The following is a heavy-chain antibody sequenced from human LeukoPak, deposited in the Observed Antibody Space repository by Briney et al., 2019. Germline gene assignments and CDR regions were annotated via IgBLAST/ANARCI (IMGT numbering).Heavy chain of an antibody. CDR1: GYNFYSYG. J-gene: IGHJ5*02. V-gene: IGHV1-18*01. Sequence: SVKVSCKASGYNFYSYGVSWVRQAPGQGVEWMGWISANSGDTKYAQNLQGRVTMTTDTSTSTVYMELRSLKLEDTAVYYCVRDQGVSRFLEWLLYDWFDPWGQGTLVTVSS. CDR2: ISANSGDT. D-gene: IGHD3-3*01. CDR3: VRDQGVSRFLEWLLYDWFDP.